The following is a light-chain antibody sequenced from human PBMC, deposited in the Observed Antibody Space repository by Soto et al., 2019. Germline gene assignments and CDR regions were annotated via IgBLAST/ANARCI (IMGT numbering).Light chain of an antibody. J-gene: IGLJ1*01. CDR3: SSYTSSSIPYV. CDR1: SSDVGGYNY. CDR2: EVS. Sequence: QSVLTQPSSVSGSPGQSITISCTGTSSDVGGYNYVSWYQQHPGKAPKLMIYEVSNRPSGVSNRFSGSKFGNTASLTISGLQAEDEADYYCSSYTSSSIPYVFGTGTNV. V-gene: IGLV2-14*01.